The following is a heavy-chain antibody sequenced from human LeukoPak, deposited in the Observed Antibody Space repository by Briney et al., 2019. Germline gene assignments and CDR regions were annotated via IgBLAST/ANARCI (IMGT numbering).Heavy chain of an antibody. CDR1: GGSVSSGTYY. CDR3: ARRGSGGRSFDI. Sequence: PSETLSLTCTVSGGSVSSGTYYWTWIRQPPGKGLEWIGCISYSGSTNYNPSLKSRVTISVDTSKSQFSLNLSSVTAADTAVYYCARRGSGGRSFDIWGQGTMVTVSS. CDR2: ISYSGST. V-gene: IGHV4-61*01. J-gene: IGHJ3*02. D-gene: IGHD2-15*01.